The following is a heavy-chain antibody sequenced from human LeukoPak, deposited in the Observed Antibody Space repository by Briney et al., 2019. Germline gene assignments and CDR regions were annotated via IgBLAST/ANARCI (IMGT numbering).Heavy chain of an antibody. D-gene: IGHD3-16*01. CDR2: INKDGRST. Sequence: GGSLRLSCAASGFTFSSYAMHWVRQAPGKGLVWVARINKDGRSTTYAECVKGRLTISTDNAKNTMSLQMNSPRVEDTDLYYCVRDVRGIGQDYYYMDVWGKGTTVTVSS. CDR1: GFTFSSYA. CDR3: VRDVRGIGQDYYYMDV. J-gene: IGHJ6*03. V-gene: IGHV3-74*03.